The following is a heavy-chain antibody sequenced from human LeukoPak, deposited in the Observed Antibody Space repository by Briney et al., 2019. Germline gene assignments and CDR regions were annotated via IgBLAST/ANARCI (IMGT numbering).Heavy chain of an antibody. CDR3: AKGVGVRGIIPQTLDY. Sequence: PGGSLRLSCAASGFTFSRNGMTWVRQAPGKGLEWVSAISGSGGSTYYAGSVKGRFTISRDNSKNTLYLQMNSLRAEDTATYYCAKGVGVRGIIPQTLDYWGQGTLVLVSS. CDR1: GFTFSRNG. CDR2: ISGSGGST. J-gene: IGHJ4*02. D-gene: IGHD3-10*01. V-gene: IGHV3-23*01.